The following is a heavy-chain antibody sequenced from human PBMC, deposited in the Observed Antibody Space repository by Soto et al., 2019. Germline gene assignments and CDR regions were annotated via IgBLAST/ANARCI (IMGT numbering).Heavy chain of an antibody. CDR2: INHSGST. CDR1: GGGLRGFY. V-gene: IGHV4-34*01. Sequence: SETLSLTRPVYGGGLRGFYWGWVRQPPGKGVEWIGEINHSGSTNYNPSLKSRVTISVDTSKNQFSLKLSSVTAADTAVYYCARGGRRQGGNNRYYYYMDVWGKGTTVTVSS. CDR3: ARGGRRQGGNNRYYYYMDV. J-gene: IGHJ6*03. D-gene: IGHD5-18*01.